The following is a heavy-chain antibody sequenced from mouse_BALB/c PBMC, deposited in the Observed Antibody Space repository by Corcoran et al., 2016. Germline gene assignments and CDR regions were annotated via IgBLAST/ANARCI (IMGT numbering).Heavy chain of an antibody. J-gene: IGHJ3*01. Sequence: QVQLQQPGAELVKPGASVKLSCKASGYTFTSYYMYWVKQRPGQGLEWIGGFNPSNGGTNFNEKFKSKATLTVDKSASTAYMQLSSLTSEDSAVYYCTRGGPFAYWGQGTLVTVSA. CDR3: TRGGPFAY. CDR1: GYTFTSYY. V-gene: IGHV1S81*02. CDR2: FNPSNGGT.